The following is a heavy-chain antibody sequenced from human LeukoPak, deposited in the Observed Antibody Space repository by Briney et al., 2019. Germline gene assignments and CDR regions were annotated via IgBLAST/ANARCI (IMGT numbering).Heavy chain of an antibody. CDR2: ISSSGTTT. D-gene: IGHD6-13*01. J-gene: IGHJ4*02. CDR3: AREGVAAAGDY. CDR1: GLTFSSYR. Sequence: GGSLRLSCAASGLTFSSYRANWVRQAPGKGLQWVSHISSSGTTTYYADSVKGRFTVSRDDAKNSVYLQMNSLRDEDTAVYYCAREGVAAAGDYWGQGTLVTVSS. V-gene: IGHV3-48*02.